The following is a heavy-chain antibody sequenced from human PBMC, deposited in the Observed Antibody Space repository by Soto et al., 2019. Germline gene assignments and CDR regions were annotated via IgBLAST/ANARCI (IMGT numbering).Heavy chain of an antibody. CDR3: AWPKNGSLFFDY. D-gene: IGHD2-21*01. J-gene: IGHJ4*02. CDR2: INYTGST. CDR1: GGSFSAYY. V-gene: IGHV4-34*01. Sequence: QVQQQQWGAGLLKPSETLSLTCAVYGGSFSAYYWSWIRQSPGTGLEWIGEINYTGSTAYNLSLTRLFTISVDTSKNQFCLKLSSVTAADTAVYYCAWPKNGSLFFDYWGQGTPVTGSS.